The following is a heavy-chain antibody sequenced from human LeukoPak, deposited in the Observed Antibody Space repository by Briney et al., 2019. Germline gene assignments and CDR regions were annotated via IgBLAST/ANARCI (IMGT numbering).Heavy chain of an antibody. CDR1: GGTFTNYA. D-gene: IGHD1-26*01. V-gene: IGHV1-69*13. Sequence: GASVKVSCKASGGTFTNYAFNWVRQAPGQGLEWMGGIIPLFGTANYAQKFQDRLIITADESTSTAYMELSSLRSEDTAVYYCARSRWELLRGAFDIWGQGTMVTVSS. CDR2: IIPLFGTA. J-gene: IGHJ3*02. CDR3: ARSRWELLRGAFDI.